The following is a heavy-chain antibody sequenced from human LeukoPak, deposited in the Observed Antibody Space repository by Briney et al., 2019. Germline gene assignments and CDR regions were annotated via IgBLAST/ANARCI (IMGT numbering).Heavy chain of an antibody. CDR3: AKGKGPTANWYFDV. Sequence: GGSLRLSCAASGFSFSSYAMSWVRQAPGKGLEWVSVIGGGPGNTYYTDSVKDRFTISRDNSKNTLYLHLNSLRAEDTAVYYCAKGKGPTANWYFDVWGRGTLVTVSS. V-gene: IGHV3-23*01. D-gene: IGHD2-21*02. J-gene: IGHJ2*01. CDR1: GFSFSSYA. CDR2: IGGGPGNT.